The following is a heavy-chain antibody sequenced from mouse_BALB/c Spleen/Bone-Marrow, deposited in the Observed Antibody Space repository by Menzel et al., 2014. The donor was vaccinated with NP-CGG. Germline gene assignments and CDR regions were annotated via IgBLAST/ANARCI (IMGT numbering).Heavy chain of an antibody. CDR1: GFTFSDYY. CDR3: ARYKGCVIFHF. D-gene: IGHD1-1*01. Sequence: EVQLVESGGGLVQPGGSLRLSCATSGFTFSDYYMNWVRQPPGKALEWLGFIRNKANGYTTEYSASVKGRFTISRDNSKHTLYLKKNPARAEDSATYLCARYKGCVIFHFWGKGASL. V-gene: IGHV7-3*02. J-gene: IGHJ2*02. CDR2: IRNKANGYTT.